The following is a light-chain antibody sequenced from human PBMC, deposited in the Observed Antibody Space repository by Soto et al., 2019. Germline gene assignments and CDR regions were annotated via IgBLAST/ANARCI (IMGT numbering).Light chain of an antibody. Sequence: QSALTQPASVSGSPGQSITISCTGTSSDVGGYNYVSWYQQHPGNAPKLMIYGVTNRPSGASSRFSGSRSGNTASLTISGLQAEDEAEYFCNSYTSSSTFVFGTGTKLTVL. V-gene: IGLV2-14*01. J-gene: IGLJ1*01. CDR1: SSDVGGYNY. CDR3: NSYTSSSTFV. CDR2: GVT.